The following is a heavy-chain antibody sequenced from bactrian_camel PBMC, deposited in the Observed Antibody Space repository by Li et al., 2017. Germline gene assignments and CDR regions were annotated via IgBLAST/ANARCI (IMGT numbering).Heavy chain of an antibody. CDR2: IDSDGTT. V-gene: IGHV3S63*01. D-gene: IGHD6*01. Sequence: HVQLVESGGGSVQAGGALRLACEASGYTDEYCIGWFRQAPGKEREGVATIDSDGTTTYTDSVRGRFTGSKDNAKNTVYLQMNDQKPEDSGTYYCAAKVVEGSCSTVTAIDLWGRGTQVTVS. CDR1: GYTDEYC. J-gene: IGHJ7*01.